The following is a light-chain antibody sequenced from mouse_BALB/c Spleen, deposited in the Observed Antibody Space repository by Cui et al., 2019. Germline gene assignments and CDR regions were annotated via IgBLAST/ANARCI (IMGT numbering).Light chain of an antibody. CDR1: QDIMNC. J-gene: IGKJ1*01. CDR3: RQYDNLWT. Sequence: DIPMTQSTSSLSASLGGTVTITCKASQDIMNCIAWYQHKPGKGPRLLIHYTSTLQAGIPSRFSGSGSGRDYSFSISNLEAEDIATYYCRQYDNLWTFGGGTKLEIK. CDR2: YTS. V-gene: IGKV19-93*01.